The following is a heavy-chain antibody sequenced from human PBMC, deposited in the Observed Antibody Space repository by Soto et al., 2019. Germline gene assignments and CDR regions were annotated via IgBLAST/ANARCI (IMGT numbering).Heavy chain of an antibody. CDR2: ILPIFGRT. CDR3: ATGGRGYSSAPRFYFEY. V-gene: IGHV1-69*01. D-gene: IGHD5-18*01. Sequence: QVQLVQSGAEVKKPGSSVKVTCKASGAIFSSNAISWVRQAPGQGLEWMGGILPIFGRTNYAQKFQGRVTITADESTRTAYMELSSLKSEDTAVYYCATGGRGYSSAPRFYFEYLGQGTRVTVSS. J-gene: IGHJ4*02. CDR1: GAIFSSNA.